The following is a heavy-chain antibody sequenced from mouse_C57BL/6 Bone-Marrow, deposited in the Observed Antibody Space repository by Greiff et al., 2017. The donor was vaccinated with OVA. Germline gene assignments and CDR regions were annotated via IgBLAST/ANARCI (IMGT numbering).Heavy chain of an antibody. CDR2: ISDGGSYT. CDR3: AREVITTVVAPAY. CDR1: GFTFSNYA. J-gene: IGHJ3*01. Sequence: EVKLMESGGGLVKPGGSLKLSCAASGFTFSNYAMSWVRQTPEKRLEWVATISDGGSYTYYPANVKGRFTISRDNAKNNLYLQMSHLKSEDTAMYYCAREVITTVVAPAYWGQGTLVTVAA. V-gene: IGHV5-4*01. D-gene: IGHD1-1*01.